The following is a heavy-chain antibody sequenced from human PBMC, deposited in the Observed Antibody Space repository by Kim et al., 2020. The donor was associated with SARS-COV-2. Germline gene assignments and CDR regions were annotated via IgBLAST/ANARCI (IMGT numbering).Heavy chain of an antibody. D-gene: IGHD6-19*01. CDR2: ISGSGGST. CDR3: AKDPVISGIAVAGNYYGMDV. V-gene: IGHV3-23*01. J-gene: IGHJ6*02. CDR1: GFTFSSYA. Sequence: GGSLRLSCAASGFTFSSYAMSWVRQAPGKGLEWVSAISGSGGSTYYADSVKGRFTISRDNSKNTLYLQMNSLRAEDTAVYYCAKDPVISGIAVAGNYYGMDVWGQGTTVTVSS.